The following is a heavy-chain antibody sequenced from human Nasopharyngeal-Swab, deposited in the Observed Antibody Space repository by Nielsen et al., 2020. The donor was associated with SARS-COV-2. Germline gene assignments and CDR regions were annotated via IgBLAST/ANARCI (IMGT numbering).Heavy chain of an antibody. CDR1: GFTFSSYA. V-gene: IGHV3-30*04. D-gene: IGHD4-23*01. J-gene: IGHJ3*02. CDR3: ARDYGGKKRDAFDI. CDR2: ISYDGSNK. Sequence: GGSLRLSCAASGFTFSSYAMHWVRQAPGKGLEWVAVISYDGSNKYYADSVKGRFTISRDYSKNTLYLQMNSLRAEDTAVYYCARDYGGKKRDAFDIWGQGTMVTVSS.